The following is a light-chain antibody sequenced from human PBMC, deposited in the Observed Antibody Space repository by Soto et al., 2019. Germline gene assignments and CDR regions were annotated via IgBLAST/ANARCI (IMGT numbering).Light chain of an antibody. CDR1: SSDVGGCNY. CDR3: CSYAGSLVV. CDR2: DVS. Sequence: QSALTQPRSVSGSPGQSVTISCTGTSSDVGGCNYVSWYQQHPGKAPKLMIYDVSKRPSGVPDRFSGSKSVNTASLTISGLQAEDEADYYCCSYAGSLVVFGGGTKLTVL. V-gene: IGLV2-11*01. J-gene: IGLJ2*01.